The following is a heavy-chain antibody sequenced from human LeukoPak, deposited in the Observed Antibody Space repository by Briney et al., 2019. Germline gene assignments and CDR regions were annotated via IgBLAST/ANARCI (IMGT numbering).Heavy chain of an antibody. J-gene: IGHJ4*02. CDR3: ARERSASGSHPYDY. Sequence: ASVKVSFKASGYTFTSYYMHWVRQAPGQGLEWMGIINPGGDSTSYAQKFQGRVTMTRDTSTSTDYMEVSSLRSEDTAVYYCARERSASGSHPYDYWGQGTLVTVSS. V-gene: IGHV1-46*01. CDR1: GYTFTSYY. CDR2: INPGGDST. D-gene: IGHD3-10*01.